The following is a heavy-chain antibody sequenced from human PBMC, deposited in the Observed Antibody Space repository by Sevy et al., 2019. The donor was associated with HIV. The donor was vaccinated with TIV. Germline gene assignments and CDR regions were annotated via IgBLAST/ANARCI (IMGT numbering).Heavy chain of an antibody. J-gene: IGHJ6*02. D-gene: IGHD2-2*01. CDR3: ARIKGASSFYAIDV. CDR1: GLTVGSLS. V-gene: IGHV3-53*01. CDR2: IYSAGTT. Sequence: GESLKISCVASGLTVGSLSINWVRQAPGKGLEWVSLIYSAGTTFYSDSVKGRFTISRDNSNNTLDLQMNSLRAEDTAIYYCARIKGASSFYAIDVWGQGTTVTVSS.